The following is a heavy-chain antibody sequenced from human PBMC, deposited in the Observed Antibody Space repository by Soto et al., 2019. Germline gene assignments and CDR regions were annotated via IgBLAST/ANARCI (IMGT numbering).Heavy chain of an antibody. V-gene: IGHV1-2*02. J-gene: IGHJ4*02. CDR1: GYTFTGYY. CDR2: INPNSGGT. D-gene: IGHD3-3*01. Sequence: QVQLVQSGAEVKKPGASVKVSCKASGYTFTGYYMHWVRQAPGQGLEWMGWINPNSGGTNYAQKFQGRVTMTRDTSISTAYMELSRLRSDDTAVYYCARLYYDFWSGYYTQDYWGQGTLVTVSS. CDR3: ARLYYDFWSGYYTQDY.